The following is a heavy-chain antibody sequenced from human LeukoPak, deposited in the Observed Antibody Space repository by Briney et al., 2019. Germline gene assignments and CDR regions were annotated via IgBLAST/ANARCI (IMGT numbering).Heavy chain of an antibody. V-gene: IGHV1-69*04. CDR1: GGTFSSYA. CDR3: ARATGYSYGQTFDY. D-gene: IGHD5-18*01. J-gene: IGHJ4*02. CDR2: IIPILGIA. Sequence: SVKVSCKASGGTFSSYAISWVRQAPGQGLEWMGRIIPILGIANYAQKFQGRVTITADKSTSTAYMELSSLRSEDTAVYYCARATGYSYGQTFDYWGQGTLVTVSS.